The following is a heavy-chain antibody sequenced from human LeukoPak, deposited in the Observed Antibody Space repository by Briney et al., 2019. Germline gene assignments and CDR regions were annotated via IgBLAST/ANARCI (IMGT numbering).Heavy chain of an antibody. CDR2: MNPNSGNT. CDR1: VYTFTRYV. CDR3: ATPASGRWRKMGY. J-gene: IGHJ4*02. D-gene: IGHD5-24*01. V-gene: IGHV1-8*01. Sequence: GASLKVSSKASVYTFTRYVINWVRQATGQGLEWMGWMNPNSGNTGYAQKFQGRVTMTRNTSISTAYMELSSLRSEDTAVYYCATPASGRWRKMGYWGQGTLVTVSS.